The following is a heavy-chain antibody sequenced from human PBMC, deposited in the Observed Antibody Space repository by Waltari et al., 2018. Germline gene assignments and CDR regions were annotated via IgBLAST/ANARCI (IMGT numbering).Heavy chain of an antibody. Sequence: QVQLQESGPGLLRASETLSLTCDVSNYAINSGFYWGWVRQPPGKGMEWIATVYHEGTTFYNPSLKSRVTTSMDTSKNKFSLTLRSVTAADTAVYYCTRQVLGYCTSAACRRLESWGQGILVTVSS. CDR2: VYHEGTT. CDR3: TRQVLGYCTSAACRRLES. CDR1: NYAINSGFY. D-gene: IGHD2-2*03. J-gene: IGHJ4*02. V-gene: IGHV4-38-2*01.